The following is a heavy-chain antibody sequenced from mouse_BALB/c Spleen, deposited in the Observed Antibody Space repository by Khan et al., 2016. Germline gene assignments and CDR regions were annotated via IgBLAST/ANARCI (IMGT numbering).Heavy chain of an antibody. CDR1: GFAFSSYW. V-gene: IGHV1-80*01. Sequence: QVQLQQSGAELVRPGSSVKISCKASGFAFSSYWMNWVKQRPGQGLEWIGQIYPGDGDTNYNGEFKGKGTLTSDTSSSTAYIQLSSLTSEDSAVYFCARGTPFANWGQGTLVTVSA. D-gene: IGHD2-14*01. CDR2: IYPGDGDT. CDR3: ARGTPFAN. J-gene: IGHJ3*01.